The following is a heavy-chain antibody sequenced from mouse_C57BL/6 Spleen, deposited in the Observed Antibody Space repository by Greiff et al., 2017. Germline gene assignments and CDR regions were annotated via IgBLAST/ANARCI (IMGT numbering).Heavy chain of an antibody. Sequence: EVQLVESGGGLVQPGGSLSLSCAASGFTFTDYYMSWVRQPPGKALEWLGFIRNKANGYTSEYSASVKGRFTISRDNSQSFLYLQMNALRAEDSATYYSARYDAVVDYFDDWGKGTTLTVSS. CDR3: ARYDAVVDYFDD. J-gene: IGHJ2*01. D-gene: IGHD1-1*01. CDR1: GFTFTDYY. CDR2: IRNKANGYTS. V-gene: IGHV7-3*01.